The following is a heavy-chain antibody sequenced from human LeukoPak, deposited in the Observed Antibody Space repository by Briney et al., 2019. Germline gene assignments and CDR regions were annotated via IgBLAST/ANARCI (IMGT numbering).Heavy chain of an antibody. CDR1: GFNIEKYA. Sequence: GGSLRLSCTASGFNIEKYAMHWVRQRPGKGREWVGVISAEGRTDHADSVRGRFTISRDNSKESLFLQMTSLRDEDTALYYCATWAFYHDLDVWGQGTTVTVSS. V-gene: IGHV3-43*02. D-gene: IGHD3-16*01. CDR2: ISAEGRT. CDR3: ATWAFYHDLDV. J-gene: IGHJ6*02.